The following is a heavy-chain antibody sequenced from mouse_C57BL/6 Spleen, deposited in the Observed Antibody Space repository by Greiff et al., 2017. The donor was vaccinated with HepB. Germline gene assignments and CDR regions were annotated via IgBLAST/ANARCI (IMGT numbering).Heavy chain of an antibody. CDR2: IYPGSGNT. J-gene: IGHJ4*01. CDR1: GYTFTDYY. V-gene: IGHV1-76*01. CDR3: ARWGPGDDYAMDY. Sequence: QVQLQQSGAELVRPGASVKLSCKASGYTFTDYYINWVKQRPGQGLEWIARIYPGSGNTYYNEKFKGKATLTAEKSSRTAYMQLSSLTSEVSAVYFCARWGPGDDYAMDYWCQGTSVTVSS.